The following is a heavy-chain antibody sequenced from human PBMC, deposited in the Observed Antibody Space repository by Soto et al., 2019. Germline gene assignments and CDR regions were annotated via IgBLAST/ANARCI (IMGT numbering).Heavy chain of an antibody. V-gene: IGHV3-30*04. J-gene: IGHJ4*02. CDR1: GLSFSNYA. Sequence: GGSLRLSCATSGLSFSNYARHWVRQAPGKGLEWVTMISHNVSIQFYADSVKGRFTISRDNSKDTLYLQMNSLTPADTAVYYCVGGSLLHWGQGTPVTVSS. CDR3: VGGSLLH. CDR2: ISHNVSIQ.